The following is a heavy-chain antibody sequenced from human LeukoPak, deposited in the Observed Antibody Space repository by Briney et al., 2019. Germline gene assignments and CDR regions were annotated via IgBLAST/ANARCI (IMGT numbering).Heavy chain of an antibody. J-gene: IGHJ4*02. CDR1: GVSFNIHS. D-gene: IGHD6-6*01. V-gene: IGHV3-21*01. CDR3: VRDSQLVFDY. CDR2: ISFSSAYT. Sequence: GGSLRLFCAASGVSFNIHSMSSVRQAPGKGLEWVSSISFSSAYTYYADSVKGRFTISRDNAKNSLYLQMTSLRAEVTALYYCVRDSQLVFDYWGQGALVTVSS.